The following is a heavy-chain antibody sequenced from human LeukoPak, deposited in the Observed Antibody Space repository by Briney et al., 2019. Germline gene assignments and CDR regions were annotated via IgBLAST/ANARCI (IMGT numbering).Heavy chain of an antibody. V-gene: IGHV1-2*02. CDR3: ARAPIVGLTQKNRLFWFDP. Sequence: ASVKVSCKASGYTFTGYYMHWVRQAPGQGLEWIGWINPNSGGTNYAQKFQGRVTMTRDTSISTAYMELSRLRSDDTAVYYCARAPIVGLTQKNRLFWFDPWGQGTLVTVSS. J-gene: IGHJ5*02. D-gene: IGHD3-22*01. CDR2: INPNSGGT. CDR1: GYTFTGYY.